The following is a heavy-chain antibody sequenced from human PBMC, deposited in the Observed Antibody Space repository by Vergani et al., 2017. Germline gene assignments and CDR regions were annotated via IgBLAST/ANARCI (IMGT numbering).Heavy chain of an antibody. D-gene: IGHD3-3*01. V-gene: IGHV1-8*01. Sequence: QVQLVQSGAEVKKPGASVKVSCKASGYTFTSYDINWVRQATGQGLEWMGWMNPNSGNTGYAQKFQGRVTMTRTTSISTAYMELSSLRSEDPAVYYCASRSDFWSGYYPNYGMDVWGQGTTVTVSS. CDR3: ASRSDFWSGYYPNYGMDV. J-gene: IGHJ6*02. CDR1: GYTFTSYD. CDR2: MNPNSGNT.